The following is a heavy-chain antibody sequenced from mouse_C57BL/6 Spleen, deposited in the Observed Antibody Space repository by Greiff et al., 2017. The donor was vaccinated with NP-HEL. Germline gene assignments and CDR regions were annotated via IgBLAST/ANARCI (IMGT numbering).Heavy chain of an antibody. CDR1: GFTFSDYG. CDR3: ASTYDYGGGVAMDY. D-gene: IGHD2-4*01. Sequence: EVKVVESGGGLVKPGGSLKLSCAASGFTFSDYGMHWVRQAPEKGLEWVAYISSGSSTIYYADTVKGRFTISSDNAKNTLFLQMTSLRSEDTAMYYCASTYDYGGGVAMDYWGQGTSVTVSS. CDR2: ISSGSSTI. V-gene: IGHV5-17*01. J-gene: IGHJ4*01.